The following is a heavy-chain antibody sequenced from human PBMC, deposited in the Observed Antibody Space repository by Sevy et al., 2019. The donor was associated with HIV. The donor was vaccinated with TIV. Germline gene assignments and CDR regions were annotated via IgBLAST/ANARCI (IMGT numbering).Heavy chain of an antibody. CDR1: GGSISNSNYY. J-gene: IGHJ4*02. Sequence: SETLSLTCTVSGGSISNSNYYWGWIRQPPGKGLEWIGTIYYSGSAYYNSSLKSRVTIFIDTSNNQFSLRLSSVTAADTAVYYCARRDYYGYSDSWGQGTLVTVSS. CDR2: IYYSGSA. D-gene: IGHD3-3*01. CDR3: ARRDYYGYSDS. V-gene: IGHV4-39*01.